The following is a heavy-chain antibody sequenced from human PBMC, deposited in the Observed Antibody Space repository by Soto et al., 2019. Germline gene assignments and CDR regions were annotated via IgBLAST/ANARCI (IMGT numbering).Heavy chain of an antibody. D-gene: IGHD3-16*02. J-gene: IGHJ4*02. V-gene: IGHV4-30-4*01. CDR1: GASINTDDHY. CDR2: IYHSGST. Sequence: KPSETLSLTCSVSGASINTDDHYWAWLRQPPGKGLEWIGYIYHSGSTHYNPSLKSRVTISVDRSKNQFSLKLSSVTAADTAVYYCARVPMPHYVWGSYRPQPYYFAYWGQGTLVTVSS. CDR3: ARVPMPHYVWGSYRPQPYYFAY.